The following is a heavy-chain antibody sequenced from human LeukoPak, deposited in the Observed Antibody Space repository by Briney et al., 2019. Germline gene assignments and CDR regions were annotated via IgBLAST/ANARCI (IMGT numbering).Heavy chain of an antibody. D-gene: IGHD3-22*01. CDR3: ARGYDGSGYYSAEYFQH. V-gene: IGHV3-66*02. Sequence: PGGSLRLSCAASGFTVSSNHTSWVRQAPGKGLEWVSVIYSGGSTHYADSVKGRFTISRDNSKNTLYLQMNSLRAEDTAVYYCARGYDGSGYYSAEYFQHWGQGTLVTVSS. CDR2: IYSGGST. J-gene: IGHJ1*01. CDR1: GFTVSSNH.